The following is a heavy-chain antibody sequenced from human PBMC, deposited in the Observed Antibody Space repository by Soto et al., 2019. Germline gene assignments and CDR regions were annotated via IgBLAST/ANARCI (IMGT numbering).Heavy chain of an antibody. D-gene: IGHD3-10*01. CDR2: IDPNVAQI. J-gene: IGHJ6*02. CDR1: GYSFTSYW. V-gene: IGHV5-10-1*01. CDR3: ARPVVRGVIISDYGMDV. Sequence: PGESLKISCKGSGYSFTSYWITWVRQMPGKGLEWMGTIDPNVAQIKYNPSFQGHVNISVDKSTSTAYLQWSGLKASDTAIYYCARPVVRGVIISDYGMDVWGQGTTVTVSS.